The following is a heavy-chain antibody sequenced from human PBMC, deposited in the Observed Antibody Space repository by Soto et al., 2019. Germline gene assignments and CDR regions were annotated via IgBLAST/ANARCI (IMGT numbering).Heavy chain of an antibody. J-gene: IGHJ4*02. CDR2: ISSSSSTI. CDR1: GFTFSSYS. D-gene: IGHD2-15*01. CDR3: ARPPSPGYCSGGSCYS. V-gene: IGHV3-48*01. Sequence: PGGSLRLSCAASGFTFSSYSMNWVRQAPGKGLEWVSYISSSSSTIYYADSVKGRFTISRDNAKNSLYLQMNSLRAEDTAVYYCARPPSPGYCSGGSCYSWGQGTLVTVSS.